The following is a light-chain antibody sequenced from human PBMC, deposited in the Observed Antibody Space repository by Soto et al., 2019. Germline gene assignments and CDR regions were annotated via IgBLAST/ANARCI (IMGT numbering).Light chain of an antibody. V-gene: IGLV4-60*03. Sequence: QAVVTQSSSASASLGSSVKLTCTLSSGHSTYIIAWHQQQPGKAPRYLMKLEGSGSYNKGSGVPDRFSGSSSGADRYLTISNLQSEDEADYYCETWDSHTYVFGTGTKVTVL. CDR3: ETWDSHTYV. CDR2: LEGSGSY. CDR1: SGHSTYI. J-gene: IGLJ1*01.